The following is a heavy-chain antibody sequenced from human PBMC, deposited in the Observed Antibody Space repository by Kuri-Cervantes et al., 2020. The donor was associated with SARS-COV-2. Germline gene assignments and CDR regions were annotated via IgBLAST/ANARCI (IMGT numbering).Heavy chain of an antibody. CDR1: GFTFSSYS. J-gene: IGHJ6*02. CDR2: ISSSSFYI. V-gene: IGHV3-21*01. Sequence: GGSLRLSCAASGFTFSSYSMNWVRQAPGKGLEWVSSISSSSFYIYYADSVKGRFTVSRDSAKNSLYLQMNSLRAEDTAVYYCARAGVKDIVATITSYYYYYGMDVWGQGTTVTVSS. D-gene: IGHD5-12*01. CDR3: ARAGVKDIVATITSYYYYYGMDV.